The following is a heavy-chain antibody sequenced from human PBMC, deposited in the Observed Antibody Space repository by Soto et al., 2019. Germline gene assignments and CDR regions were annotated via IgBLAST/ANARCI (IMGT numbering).Heavy chain of an antibody. CDR3: AKDHRIVGASSAHDY. CDR1: GFTFSSYA. J-gene: IGHJ4*02. Sequence: EVQLLESGGGLVQPGGSLRLSCAASGFTFSSYAMSWVRQAPGKGLEWVSAISGSGESTYYADSVKGRFTISRDKSKNTLYLQMNSLRAEDTAVYYCAKDHRIVGASSAHDYWGQGTLVTVSS. D-gene: IGHD1-26*01. CDR2: ISGSGEST. V-gene: IGHV3-23*01.